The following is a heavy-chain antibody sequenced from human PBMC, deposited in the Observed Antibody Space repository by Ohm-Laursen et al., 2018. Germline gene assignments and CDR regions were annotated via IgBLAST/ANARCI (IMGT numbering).Heavy chain of an antibody. CDR2: IRFGSGST. CDR3: ARDGGNWNFDF. CDR1: GYTFTHDY. V-gene: IGHV1-46*01. Sequence: ASVKVSCKASGYTFTHDYIHWVRQAPGQGLVWIGIIRFGSGSTTYTQKIQDRVTMTRDTSTSTVYMEVSSLRSEDTAMYYCARDGGNWNFDFWGRGTLVAVSS. J-gene: IGHJ4*02. D-gene: IGHD1-1*01.